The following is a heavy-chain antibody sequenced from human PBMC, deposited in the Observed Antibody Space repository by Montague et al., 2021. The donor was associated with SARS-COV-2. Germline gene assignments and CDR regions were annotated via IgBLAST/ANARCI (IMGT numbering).Heavy chain of an antibody. CDR2: ISDSGGST. V-gene: IGHV3-23*01. CDR3: AKGGERITMIVVVITLADFDY. J-gene: IGHJ4*02. CDR1: GFTFSNYA. D-gene: IGHD3-22*01. Sequence: SLRLSCAASGFTFSNYAMSWVRQAPGKGLEWVSGISDSGGSTYYADSVKGRFTISRDNSKNTLYLQMNSLRAEDTAVYYCAKGGERITMIVVVITLADFDYWGQGTLVTVSS.